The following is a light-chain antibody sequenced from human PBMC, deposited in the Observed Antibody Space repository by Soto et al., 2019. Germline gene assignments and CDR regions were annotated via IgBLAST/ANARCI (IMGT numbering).Light chain of an antibody. CDR1: QSVRDN. J-gene: IGKJ4*01. V-gene: IGKV3-15*01. CDR2: RTS. Sequence: ETVMTQSPFTLSVSPGERATLSCRASQSVRDNLAWYQQKPGQPPRLLMFRTSSRATGFPARFSGSGSGTEFNLTISSLQSEDFGVYYCQQYNNWPRATFGGGTKVDIK. CDR3: QQYNNWPRAT.